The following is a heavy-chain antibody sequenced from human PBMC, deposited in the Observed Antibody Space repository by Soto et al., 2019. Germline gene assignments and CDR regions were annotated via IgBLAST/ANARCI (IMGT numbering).Heavy chain of an antibody. D-gene: IGHD3-22*01. J-gene: IGHJ4*02. CDR3: ARDGGYYYDSSGYYPLGY. V-gene: IGHV3-33*01. CDR2: IWYDGSNK. CDR1: GFTFSSYG. Sequence: QVQLVESGGGVVQPGRSLRLSCAASGFTFSSYGMHWVRQAPGKGREWVAVIWYDGSNKYYADSVKGRFTISRDNSKNTLYLQMNSLRAEDTAVYYCARDGGYYYDSSGYYPLGYWGQGTLVTVSS.